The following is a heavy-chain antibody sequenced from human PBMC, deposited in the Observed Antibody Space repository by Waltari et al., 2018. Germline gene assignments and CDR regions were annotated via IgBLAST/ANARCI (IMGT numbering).Heavy chain of an antibody. CDR3: TRHNYYGSGSYYFDY. CDR1: GFTVITKY. CDR2: IFGGGNT. J-gene: IGHJ4*02. Sequence: EVQLVESGGGLIQPGGSLRLSCAASGFTVITKYMSWVRQAPGKGLEWVSVIFGGGNTYYADSVKGRFTISRDNSENTLSLQMNSLRADDTAVYYCTRHNYYGSGSYYFDYWGQGTLVTGSS. D-gene: IGHD3-10*01. V-gene: IGHV3-53*01.